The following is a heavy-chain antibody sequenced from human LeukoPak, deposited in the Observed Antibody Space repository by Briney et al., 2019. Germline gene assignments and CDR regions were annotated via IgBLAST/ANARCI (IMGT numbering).Heavy chain of an antibody. D-gene: IGHD3-9*01. J-gene: IGHJ4*02. Sequence: PSETLSHTCTVSGGSISSYYWSWIRQPPGKGLEWTGYIYYSGSTNYNPSLKSRVTISVDTSKNQFSLKLSSVTAADTAVYYCASSHYDILTGYYRAFDYWGQGTLVTVSS. CDR3: ASSHYDILTGYYRAFDY. CDR1: GGSISSYY. V-gene: IGHV4-59*01. CDR2: IYYSGST.